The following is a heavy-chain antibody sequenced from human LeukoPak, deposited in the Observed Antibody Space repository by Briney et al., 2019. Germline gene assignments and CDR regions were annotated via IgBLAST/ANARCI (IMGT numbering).Heavy chain of an antibody. J-gene: IGHJ3*02. CDR3: ARVIDRYCSGGSCTAFDI. Sequence: PGGSLRLSCAASGFTFSSYSMNWVRQAPGKGLEWVSSISSSSSYIYYADSVKGRFTISRDNAKNSLYLQMYSLRAEDTAVYYCARVIDRYCSGGSCTAFDIWGQGTMVTVSS. V-gene: IGHV3-21*01. CDR1: GFTFSSYS. CDR2: ISSSSSYI. D-gene: IGHD2-15*01.